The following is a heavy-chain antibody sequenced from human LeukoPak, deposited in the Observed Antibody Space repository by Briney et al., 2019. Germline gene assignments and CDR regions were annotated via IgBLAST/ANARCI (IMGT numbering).Heavy chain of an antibody. V-gene: IGHV4-59*01. CDR1: GGSIRNYY. CDR3: ARWHSHGRYLDY. D-gene: IGHD2-21*01. J-gene: IGHJ4*02. Sequence: PSETLSLTCTVSGGSIRNYYWNWIRQPPGKGLEWIGYTSDSGNTDYKPSLKSRVTISVDTSKNQFSLKLTSATAADTAVYYCARWHSHGRYLDYWGQGALVTVSS. CDR2: TSDSGNT.